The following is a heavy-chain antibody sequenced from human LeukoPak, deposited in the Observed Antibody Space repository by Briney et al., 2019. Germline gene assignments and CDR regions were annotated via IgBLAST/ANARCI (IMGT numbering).Heavy chain of an antibody. J-gene: IGHJ5*02. CDR2: THADAIHGNNK. CDR1: GFPFSTYG. D-gene: IGHD1-20*01. CDR3: AKAQAITGRNLFDP. V-gene: IGHV3-30*02. Sequence: QAGGSLRLSCAASGFPFSTYGLHWVRQAPGKGLEWVAVTHADAIHGNNKYYADSVKGRFTISRDNAKNTLYLQMNYLRIEDTAVYYCAKAQAITGRNLFDPWGQGTLVTVSS.